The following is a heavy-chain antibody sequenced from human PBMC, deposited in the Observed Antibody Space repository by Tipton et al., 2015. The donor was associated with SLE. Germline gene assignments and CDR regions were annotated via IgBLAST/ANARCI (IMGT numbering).Heavy chain of an antibody. Sequence: TLSLTCAVYGGSFSGYSWNWIRQPPGKGLEWIGEINHSGSTNYNPSLKSRVSISVDTSKNQFSLKLSSVTAADTAVYYCARKDTTMVWGDYYYGMAVWGQGTTVTVSS. CDR3: ARKDTTMVWGDYYYGMAV. D-gene: IGHD5-18*01. V-gene: IGHV4-34*01. CDR2: INHSGST. CDR1: GGSFSGYS. J-gene: IGHJ6*02.